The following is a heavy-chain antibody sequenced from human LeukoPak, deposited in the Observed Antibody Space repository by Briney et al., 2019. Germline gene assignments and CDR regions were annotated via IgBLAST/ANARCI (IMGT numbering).Heavy chain of an antibody. CDR3: ARESTTVAGTFDY. CDR2: IYYSGST. CDR1: GGSISSSSYY. J-gene: IGHJ4*02. V-gene: IGHV4-39*07. D-gene: IGHD6-19*01. Sequence: PSETLSLTCTVSGGSISSSSYYWGWIRQPPGKGLEWIGSIYYSGSTYYNPSLKSRVTISVDTSKSQFSLKLSSVTAADTAMYYCARESTTVAGTFDYWGQGTLVTVSS.